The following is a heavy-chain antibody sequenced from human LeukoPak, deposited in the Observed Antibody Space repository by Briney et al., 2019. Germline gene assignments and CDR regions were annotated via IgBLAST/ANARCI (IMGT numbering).Heavy chain of an antibody. D-gene: IGHD5-18*01. CDR2: IYYSGST. Sequence: SETLSLTCTVSGGSISSYYWSWIRQPPGKGLEWIGYIYYSGSTNYNPSLKSRVTISVDTSKNQFSLKLSSVTAADTAVYYCARDLGGGYSYGLDYWGQGTLVTVSS. CDR1: GGSISSYY. V-gene: IGHV4-59*01. J-gene: IGHJ4*02. CDR3: ARDLGGGYSYGLDY.